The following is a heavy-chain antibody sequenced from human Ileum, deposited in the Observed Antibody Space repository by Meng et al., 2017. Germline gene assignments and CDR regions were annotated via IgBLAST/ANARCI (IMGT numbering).Heavy chain of an antibody. D-gene: IGHD2/OR15-2a*01. CDR1: GFTFSSYA. CDR3: AKRNGYYFEY. CDR2: VSNGGGGT. V-gene: IGHV3-23*01. Sequence: EVQLLESGGGLVQPGGSLRLSCTASGFTFSSYAMNWVRQAPGKGLEWVSGVSNGGGGTYYADSAKGRFTISRDNSKNTLYLQMNSLRAEDTAVYYCAKRNGYYFEYWGQGTLVTVSS. J-gene: IGHJ4*02.